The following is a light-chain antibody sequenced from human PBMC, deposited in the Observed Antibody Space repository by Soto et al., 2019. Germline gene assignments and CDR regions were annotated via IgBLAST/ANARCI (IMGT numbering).Light chain of an antibody. J-gene: IGLJ2*01. V-gene: IGLV1-51*02. CDR3: GTWDSSLSAGV. CDR1: SSNIGNNY. Sequence: QSVLTQPPSVSAAPGQKVTISCSGSSSNIGNNYVSWYQQLPGTAPKLLIYENNKRPSGIPDRFSGSTSGTSATLGITGLQAGAEADYYCGTWDSSLSAGVFGGGTKLTVL. CDR2: ENN.